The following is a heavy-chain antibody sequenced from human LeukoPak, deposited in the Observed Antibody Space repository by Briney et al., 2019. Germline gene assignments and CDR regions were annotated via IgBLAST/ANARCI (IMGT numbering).Heavy chain of an antibody. D-gene: IGHD2-2*01. V-gene: IGHV1-2*02. CDR3: ARGRYIVVVPAAIYAFDI. CDR2: INPNSGGT. Sequence: ASVKVSCKASGYTFTGYYMHWVRQAPGQGLEWMGWINPNSGGTNYAQKFQGRVTMTRDTSISTAYMELSRLRSDDTAVYYCARGRYIVVVPAAIYAFDIWGQGTMVTVSS. CDR1: GYTFTGYY. J-gene: IGHJ3*02.